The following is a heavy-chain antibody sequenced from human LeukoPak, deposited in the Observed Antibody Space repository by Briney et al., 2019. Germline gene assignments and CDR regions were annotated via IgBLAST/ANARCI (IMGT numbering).Heavy chain of an antibody. Sequence: RGESLKISCKCSGYSFTSYWIGWARQLPGKGLEGMGIIYPGDSDTRYSPSFQGQVTISADKSTSTAYLQWSSLKASDTAMYFCARRLTARGSFALWGQGTLVTASS. V-gene: IGHV5-51*01. CDR3: ARRLTARGSFAL. CDR2: IYPGDSDT. CDR1: GYSFTSYW. D-gene: IGHD1-26*01. J-gene: IGHJ5*02.